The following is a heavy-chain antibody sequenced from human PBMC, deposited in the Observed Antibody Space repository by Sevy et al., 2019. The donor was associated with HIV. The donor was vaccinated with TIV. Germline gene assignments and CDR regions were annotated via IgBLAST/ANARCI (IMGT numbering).Heavy chain of an antibody. J-gene: IGHJ6*02. V-gene: IGHV4-34*01. CDR1: GGSFSGYY. CDR3: ARGGTKIAAAGRYYYYGMDV. CDR2: INHSGST. D-gene: IGHD6-13*01. Sequence: SETLSLTCAVYGGSFSGYYWSWIRQPPGKGLEWIGEINHSGSTNYNPSLKSRVTMSVDTSKNQFSLKLSSVTAADTAVYYCARGGTKIAAAGRYYYYGMDVWGQGTTVTVSS.